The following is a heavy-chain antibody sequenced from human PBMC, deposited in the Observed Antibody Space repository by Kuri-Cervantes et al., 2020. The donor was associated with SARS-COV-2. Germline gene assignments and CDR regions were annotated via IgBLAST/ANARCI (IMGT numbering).Heavy chain of an antibody. Sequence: ETLSLTCAASGFTFSSYAMSWVRQAPGKGLEWVSVIYSGGSSTYYADSVKGRFTISRDNSKNTLYLQMNSLRAEDTAVYYCAKLQYYDSSGYLSSFDDWGQGALVTVSS. CDR3: AKLQYYDSSGYLSSFDD. CDR2: IYSGGSST. D-gene: IGHD3-22*01. CDR1: GFTFSSYA. V-gene: IGHV3-23*03. J-gene: IGHJ4*02.